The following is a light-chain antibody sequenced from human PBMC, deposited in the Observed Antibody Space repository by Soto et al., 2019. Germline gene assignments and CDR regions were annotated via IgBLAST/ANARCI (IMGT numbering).Light chain of an antibody. CDR1: SSNVGGCYD. CDR3: RSYDSSVTLRV. V-gene: IGLV1-40*01. J-gene: IGLJ1*01. Sequence: QSVLTQPPSVSGSPGQTVTISCTGTSSNVGGCYDVPWYQQLPGTAPKLIIYENSNRPSGVPDRFSGSKSGTSASLAITGLQADDEADYYCRSYDSSVTLRVFGTGTKLTVL. CDR2: ENS.